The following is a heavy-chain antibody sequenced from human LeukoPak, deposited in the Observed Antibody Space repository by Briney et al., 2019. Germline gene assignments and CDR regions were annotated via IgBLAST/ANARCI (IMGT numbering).Heavy chain of an antibody. V-gene: IGHV3-7*01. CDR2: IKEDGTRK. J-gene: IGHJ4*02. D-gene: IGHD3-16*01. CDR1: GFTVDTYW. Sequence: GGSLRLSCVASGFTVDTYWMSWVRQAPGKGLDWVAHIKEDGTRKYYVDSVRGRFTISRDNARNSLFLQMNSLRVEDTAVFYCVAWGSLVVWGQGTLVTVSS. CDR3: VAWGSLVV.